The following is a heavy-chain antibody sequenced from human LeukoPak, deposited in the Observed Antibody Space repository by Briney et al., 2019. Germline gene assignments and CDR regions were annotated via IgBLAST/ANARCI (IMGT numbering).Heavy chain of an antibody. V-gene: IGHV3-30*18. D-gene: IGHD1-14*01. CDR2: ISYDGSNK. CDR1: GFTFSSYG. Sequence: GRSLRLSCAASGFTFSSYGMHWVRQAPGRGLEWVAFISYDGSNKYYADSVKGRFTISRDNSKNTLNLQMNSLRAEDTAVFHCAKEHFCFNPSYYFDYWGQGTLVTVSS. CDR3: AKEHFCFNPSYYFDY. J-gene: IGHJ4*02.